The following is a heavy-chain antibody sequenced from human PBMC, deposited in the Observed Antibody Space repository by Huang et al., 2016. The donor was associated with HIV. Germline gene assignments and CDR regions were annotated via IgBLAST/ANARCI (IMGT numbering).Heavy chain of an antibody. D-gene: IGHD1-26*01. CDR3: AKDGRGSGTYYDYFEY. Sequence: QVQLVESGGGVVQPGRSLSLSCAAFGFTFNKFDMHWVRQAPGKGLEWWAIISYDGSSKYHADSVKGRFTISRDNSKNTVYLQMNSLRVEDTAVYYCAKDGRGSGTYYDYFEYWGQGTLVTVSS. CDR1: GFTFNKFD. CDR2: ISYDGSSK. V-gene: IGHV3-30*18. J-gene: IGHJ4*02.